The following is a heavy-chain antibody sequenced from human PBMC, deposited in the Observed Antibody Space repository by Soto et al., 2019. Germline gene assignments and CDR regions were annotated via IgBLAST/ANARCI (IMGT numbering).Heavy chain of an antibody. CDR1: GHIFSNYW. D-gene: IGHD3-22*01. V-gene: IGHV5-51*01. CDR3: ARQRLWGTSGYYYFEN. J-gene: IGHJ4*02. CDR2: IYPGDSDT. Sequence: PGESLKISCKGSGHIFSNYWIGWVRQMPGKGLEWMGLIYPGDSDTRYSPSFQGQVTITVDKSINTAYLQWSRLKASDTAIYYCARQRLWGTSGYYYFENWGQGTLVTVSS.